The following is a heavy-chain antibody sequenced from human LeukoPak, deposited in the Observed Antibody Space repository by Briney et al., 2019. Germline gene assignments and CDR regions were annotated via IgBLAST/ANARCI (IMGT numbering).Heavy chain of an antibody. Sequence: PSETLSLTCTVSGGSISSYYWSWIRQPPGKGLEWIGYIYYSGSTNYNPSLKSRVTISVDTSKNQFSLKLSSVTAADTAVYYCARRESYSRVYCRSTSCYLGAFDIWGQGTMVTVSS. CDR2: IYYSGST. CDR1: GGSISSYY. CDR3: ARRESYSRVYCRSTSCYLGAFDI. D-gene: IGHD2-2*01. V-gene: IGHV4-59*01. J-gene: IGHJ3*02.